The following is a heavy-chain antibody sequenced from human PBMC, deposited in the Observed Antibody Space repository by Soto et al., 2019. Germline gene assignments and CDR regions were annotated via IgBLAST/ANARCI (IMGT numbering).Heavy chain of an antibody. J-gene: IGHJ4*02. V-gene: IGHV4-4*07. D-gene: IGHD5-12*01. CDR2: IFSSGST. CDR3: AREGSYSAYNFAHGIQLWSFDF. Sequence: SETLSLTCTVSGGSINTFYWSWVRQPAGKGLEWIGRIFSSGSTSFNPSLESRVAMSVDTSKNHFSLNLSSVTAADMAVYYCAREGSYSAYNFAHGIQLWSFDFWGQGALVKVSS. CDR1: GGSINTFY.